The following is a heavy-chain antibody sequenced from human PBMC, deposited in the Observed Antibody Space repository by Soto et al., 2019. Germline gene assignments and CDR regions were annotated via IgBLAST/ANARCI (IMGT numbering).Heavy chain of an antibody. V-gene: IGHV4-59*01. CDR1: GGSISSYY. Sequence: PSETLSLTCTVSGGSISSYYWSWIRQPPGKGRGWIGYIYYSGSTNYNPSLKSRVPISVHTSKKQFSLKLSSVTAADTAVYYCVREGQGFSDWFDPWGQGTLVTVSS. CDR3: VREGQGFSDWFDP. J-gene: IGHJ5*02. CDR2: IYYSGST.